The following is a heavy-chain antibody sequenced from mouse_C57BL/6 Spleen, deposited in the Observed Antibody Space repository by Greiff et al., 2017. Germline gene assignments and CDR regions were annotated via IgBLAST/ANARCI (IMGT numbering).Heavy chain of an antibody. CDR3: ARRGVVATDYAMDY. CDR2: IWSGGST. J-gene: IGHJ4*01. V-gene: IGHV2-2*01. CDR1: GFSLTSYG. D-gene: IGHD1-1*01. Sequence: VKLMESGPGLVQPSQSLSITCTVSGFSLTSYGVHWVRQSPGQGLEWLGVIWSGGSTDYNAAFISRLSISKDNSKTQFFFKMNSLRADDTAIDYCARRGVVATDYAMDYWGQGTSVTVSS.